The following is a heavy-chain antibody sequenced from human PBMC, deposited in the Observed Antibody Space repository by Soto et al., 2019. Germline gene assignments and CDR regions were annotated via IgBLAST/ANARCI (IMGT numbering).Heavy chain of an antibody. CDR2: ITGSGGST. CDR1: GFSFSSYA. CDR3: AKGSSSFVDYFQH. J-gene: IGHJ1*01. Sequence: EVELLESGGSLVQPGGSLRLSCAASGFSFSSYAMNWVRQAPGKGLEWVSGITGSGGSTYYSDSVKGRFTVSRDKSKNTLLLQMHSPRADDTAVYFWAKGSSSFVDYFQHWGQGTLVTVSS. V-gene: IGHV3-23*01. D-gene: IGHD6-13*01.